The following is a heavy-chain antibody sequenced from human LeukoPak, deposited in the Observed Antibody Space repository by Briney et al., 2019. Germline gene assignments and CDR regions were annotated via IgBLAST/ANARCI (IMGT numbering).Heavy chain of an antibody. V-gene: IGHV4-59*08. CDR2: IYSSGNT. Sequence: SETLSLTCSVSGGSISGYYWSWIRHSPGKGPVWMGYIYSSGNTNYNPSLQSRVTISLDMSNNQVSLKLTSVTAADTALYYCARHFTYYYDTNGYPRDAFDIWGQGTMVTVSS. CDR3: ARHFTYYYDTNGYPRDAFDI. CDR1: GGSISGYY. J-gene: IGHJ3*02. D-gene: IGHD3-22*01.